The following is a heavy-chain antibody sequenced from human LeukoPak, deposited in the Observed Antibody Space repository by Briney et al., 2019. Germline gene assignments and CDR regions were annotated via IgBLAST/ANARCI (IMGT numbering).Heavy chain of an antibody. CDR2: ISYDGSNK. V-gene: IGHV3-30*18. Sequence: PGRSLRLSCAASGFTFSSYGMHWVRQAPGKGLEWVAVISYDGSNKYYADSVKGRFTISRDNSKNTLYLQMNSLRAEDMAVYYCAKSVWFGELPSYYGMDVWGQGTTVTVSS. J-gene: IGHJ6*02. CDR1: GFTFSSYG. D-gene: IGHD3-10*01. CDR3: AKSVWFGELPSYYGMDV.